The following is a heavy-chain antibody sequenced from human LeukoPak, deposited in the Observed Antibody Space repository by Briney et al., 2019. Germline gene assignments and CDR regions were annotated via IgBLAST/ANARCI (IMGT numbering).Heavy chain of an antibody. J-gene: IGHJ6*02. CDR3: ARDVDTAMVEYYYYGMDV. CDR2: INPSGGST. D-gene: IGHD5-18*01. Sequence: ASVNVSCKASGYTFTSYYMHWVRQAPGQGLEWMGIINPSGGSTSYAQKFQGRVTMTRDTSTSTVYMELSSLRSEDTAVYYCARDVDTAMVEYYYYGMDVWGQGTTVTVSS. CDR1: GYTFTSYY. V-gene: IGHV1-46*01.